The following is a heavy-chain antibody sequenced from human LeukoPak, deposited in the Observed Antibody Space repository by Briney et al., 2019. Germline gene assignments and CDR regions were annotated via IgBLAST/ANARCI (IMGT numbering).Heavy chain of an antibody. V-gene: IGHV1-8*03. CDR3: ARGPLYYYDSSGYYYSPDYYYMDV. Sequence: ASVKVSCKASGYTFTSYDINWVRQATGQGLEWMGWMNPNSGNTGYARKFQGRVTITRNTSISTAYMELSSLRSEDTAVYYCARGPLYYYDSSGYYYSPDYYYMDVWGKGTTVTVSS. CDR1: GYTFTSYD. D-gene: IGHD3-22*01. CDR2: MNPNSGNT. J-gene: IGHJ6*03.